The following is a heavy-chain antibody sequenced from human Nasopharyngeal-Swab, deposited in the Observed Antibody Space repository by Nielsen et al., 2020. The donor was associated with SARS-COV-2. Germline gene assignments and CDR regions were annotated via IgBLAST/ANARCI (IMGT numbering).Heavy chain of an antibody. Sequence: GGSLRLSCAASGFTFNNYNFTWVRQAPGKGLKWVSSISSSSSYIYYADSVKGRFTISRDNAKNSLYLQMNSLRAEDTAVYYCARDGLDYDFWSAYFMDVWGQGTTVTVSS. CDR1: GFTFNNYN. V-gene: IGHV3-21*01. D-gene: IGHD3-3*01. CDR2: ISSSSSYI. J-gene: IGHJ6*02. CDR3: ARDGLDYDFWSAYFMDV.